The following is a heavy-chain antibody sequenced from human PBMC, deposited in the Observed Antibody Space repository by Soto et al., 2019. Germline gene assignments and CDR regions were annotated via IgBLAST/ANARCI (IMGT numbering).Heavy chain of an antibody. J-gene: IGHJ2*01. CDR3: ARRNSGWYFDL. CDR1: GFTFSSYA. D-gene: IGHD4-4*01. CDR2: ISGSGDST. Sequence: EVPLLESGGGLVQPGGSLRLSCAASGFTFSSYAMNWVRQAPGKGLQWVSVISGSGDSTYYADSVKGRFTISRDNSKNTLYLKMNSLRAEDTAVYYCARRNSGWYFDLWGRGTLVTVSS. V-gene: IGHV3-23*01.